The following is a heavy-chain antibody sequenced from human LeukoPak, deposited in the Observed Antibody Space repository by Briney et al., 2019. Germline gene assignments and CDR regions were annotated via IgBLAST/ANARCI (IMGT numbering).Heavy chain of an antibody. J-gene: IGHJ4*02. CDR3: ARGPAGYN. CDR1: GFTVSSNH. Sequence: GGSLRLSCAASGFTVSSNHMSWVRQAPGKGLEWVSVIYSGGSTDYADSVRGRFIISRDNLKNTLYLQMNSLRAEDTAVYYCARGPAGYNWGQGTLVTFSS. V-gene: IGHV3-53*01. D-gene: IGHD1-1*01. CDR2: IYSGGST.